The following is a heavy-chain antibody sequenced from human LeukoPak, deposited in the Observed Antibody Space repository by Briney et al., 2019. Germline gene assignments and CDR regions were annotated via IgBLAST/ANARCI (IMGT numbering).Heavy chain of an antibody. V-gene: IGHV3-23*01. Sequence: GGSLSLSCAASGFTFRNYGMIWVRQPPGKGLEWVSAIGGDGTTTYYADSVKGRFTISRDNSKNTMYLQMNSLRVEDTALFYCAKLEDSGSSHWGQGTLVTVSS. D-gene: IGHD6-6*01. CDR3: AKLEDSGSSH. CDR1: GFTFRNYG. CDR2: IGGDGTTT. J-gene: IGHJ4*02.